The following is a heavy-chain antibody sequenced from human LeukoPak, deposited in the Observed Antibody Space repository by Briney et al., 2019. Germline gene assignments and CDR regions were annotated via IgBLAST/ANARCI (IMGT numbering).Heavy chain of an antibody. CDR2: IIPILGIA. D-gene: IGHD3-10*01. CDR3: VRAPGNYYYGMDV. V-gene: IGHV1-69*04. J-gene: IGHJ6*02. Sequence: SVKVSCKASGGTFSSYAISWVRQAPGQGLEWMGRIIPILGIANYAQKFQGRVTITADKSTSTAYMELSSLRSEDTAVYYCVRAPGNYYYGMDVWGQGTTVTVSS. CDR1: GGTFSSYA.